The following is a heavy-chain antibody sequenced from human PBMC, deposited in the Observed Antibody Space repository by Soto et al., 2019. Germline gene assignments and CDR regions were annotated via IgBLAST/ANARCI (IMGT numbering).Heavy chain of an antibody. CDR2: IIPIFGTA. J-gene: IGHJ6*02. CDR1: GGTFSSYA. Sequence: QVQLVQSGAEVKKPGSSVKVSCKASGGTFSSYAISWVRQAPGQGLEWMGGIIPIFGTAYYAQKLQGRVTITADDSTSTAYMGLGSLCSEDTAVYNCASNYYDSSPPDDYYYGMDVCGHGTTVAFAS. CDR3: ASNYYDSSPPDDYYYGMDV. V-gene: IGHV1-69*01. D-gene: IGHD3-22*01.